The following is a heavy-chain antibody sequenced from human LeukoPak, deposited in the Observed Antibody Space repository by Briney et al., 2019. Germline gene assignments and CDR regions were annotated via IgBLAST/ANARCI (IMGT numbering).Heavy chain of an antibody. D-gene: IGHD2-21*02. CDR1: GFTVSSNY. J-gene: IGHJ3*02. CDR2: IYSGGST. V-gene: IGHV3-53*04. CDR3: ARVPLAYCGGDCYPGAFDI. Sequence: PGGSLRLSCAASGFTVSSNYMSWVRQAPGKGLEWVSVIYSGGSTYYADSVKGRFTISRHNSKNTLYLQMNSLRAEDTAVYYCARVPLAYCGGDCYPGAFDIWGQGTMVTASS.